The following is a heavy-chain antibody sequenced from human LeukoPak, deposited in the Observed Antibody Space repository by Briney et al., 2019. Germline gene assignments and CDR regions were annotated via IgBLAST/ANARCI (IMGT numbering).Heavy chain of an antibody. D-gene: IGHD3/OR15-3a*01. CDR3: ARDPPRTGYYMDY. CDR1: GFTFSSYA. V-gene: IGHV3-30*04. CDR2: ISYDGSNK. J-gene: IGHJ4*02. Sequence: PGGSLRLSCAASGFTFSSYAMHWVRQAPGKGLEWVAVISYDGSNKYYADSVKARFTISRDNSKNTLYLQMNSLRAEDTAVYYCARDPPRTGYYMDYWGQGTLVTVSS.